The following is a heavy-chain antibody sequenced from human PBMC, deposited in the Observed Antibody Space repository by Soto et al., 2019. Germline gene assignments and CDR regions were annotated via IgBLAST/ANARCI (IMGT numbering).Heavy chain of an antibody. Sequence: LCLTCTVSFDSINIADYCWSWLRQPPGKGLEWIGYIYYSRSDYYNPSLGRRATITIDTSRNQFSLNLMSVTAADTAVYYCARVVQFYDSSGYSFYYFDYWGQGALVTVSS. CDR3: ARVVQFYDSSGYSFYYFDY. J-gene: IGHJ4*02. D-gene: IGHD3-22*01. CDR1: FDSINIADYC. CDR2: IYYSRSD. V-gene: IGHV4-30-4*01.